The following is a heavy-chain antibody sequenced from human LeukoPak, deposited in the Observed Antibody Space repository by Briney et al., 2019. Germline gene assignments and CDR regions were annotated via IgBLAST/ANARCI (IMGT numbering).Heavy chain of an antibody. J-gene: IGHJ3*02. CDR1: GGSISSYY. Sequence: SETLSLTCTVSGGSISSYYWSWIRQPPGKGLEWIGYIYYSGSTNYNPSLKSRVTISVDTSKNQFSLKLSSVTAADTAVYYCASNDYSSSDAFDIWGQETMVTVSS. D-gene: IGHD4-11*01. CDR2: IYYSGST. V-gene: IGHV4-59*01. CDR3: ASNDYSSSDAFDI.